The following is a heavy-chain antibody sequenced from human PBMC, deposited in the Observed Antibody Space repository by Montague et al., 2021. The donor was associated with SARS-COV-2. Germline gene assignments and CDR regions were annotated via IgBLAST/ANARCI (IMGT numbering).Heavy chain of an antibody. D-gene: IGHD3-10*01. CDR3: ARGETYYYGSGSYFNLRYYYGMDV. CDR2: IGTAGDT. J-gene: IGHJ6*02. V-gene: IGHV3-13*04. CDR1: GFTFSSYD. Sequence: SLRLSCAASGFTFSSYDMHWVRQAPGKGLEWVSAIGTAGDTYYPGSVKGRFTISRENAKNSLYLQMNSLRAGDTAVYYCARGETYYYGSGSYFNLRYYYGMDVWGQGTTVTVSS.